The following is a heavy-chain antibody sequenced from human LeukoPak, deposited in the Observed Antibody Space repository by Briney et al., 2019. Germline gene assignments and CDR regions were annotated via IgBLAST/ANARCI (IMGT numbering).Heavy chain of an antibody. J-gene: IGHJ6*02. D-gene: IGHD2-15*01. CDR2: IKSYTNGGTT. CDR1: GFTFSSYA. V-gene: IGHV3-15*01. Sequence: PGGSLRLSCAASGFTFSSYAMSWVRQAPGKGLEWVGRIKSYTNGGTTDYAAPVKGRFTVSRDDSKNMLYLQMNSLKTEDTALYYCTTMSEDVKSTRGNYYYSMNVWGQGTTVTVSS. CDR3: TTMSEDVKSTRGNYYYSMNV.